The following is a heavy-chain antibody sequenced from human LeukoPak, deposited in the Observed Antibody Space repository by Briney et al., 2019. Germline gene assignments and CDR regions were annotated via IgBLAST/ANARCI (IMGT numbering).Heavy chain of an antibody. Sequence: GGSVKVSCKASGYTFTSYGISWVRQAPGQGLEWMGWISGYNGNTNYAQKLQGRVTMTTDTSTSTAYMELRSLRSDDTAVYYCARDRGRWLQFQGDAFDIWGQGTMVTVSS. CDR2: ISGYNGNT. J-gene: IGHJ3*02. D-gene: IGHD5-24*01. V-gene: IGHV1-18*01. CDR1: GYTFTSYG. CDR3: ARDRGRWLQFQGDAFDI.